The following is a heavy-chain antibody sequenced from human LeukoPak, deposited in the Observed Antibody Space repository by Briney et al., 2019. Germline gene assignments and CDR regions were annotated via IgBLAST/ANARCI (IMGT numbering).Heavy chain of an antibody. Sequence: ASVKVSCKPSRFAFTRHAINSVRQAPGQGLEWMGLINPSVGTTNYAQKFQGRVTMTRDTSTSTGYLELGSLRLEETTVYYCSISGYDSAYYRFSCGQGTLVTVSS. CDR2: INPSVGTT. CDR3: SISGYDSAYYRFS. J-gene: IGHJ5*02. V-gene: IGHV1-46*03. CDR1: RFAFTRHA. D-gene: IGHD1-26*01.